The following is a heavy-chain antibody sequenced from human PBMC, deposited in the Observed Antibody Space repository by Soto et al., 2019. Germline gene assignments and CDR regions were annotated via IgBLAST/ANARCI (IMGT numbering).Heavy chain of an antibody. Sequence: SETLSLTCTVSGGSISSSSYYWGWIRQPPGKGLEWIGSIYYSGSTYYNPSLKSRVTISVDTSKNQFSLKLSSVTAADTAVYYCASPITRPTWNYYYMDVWGKGTTVTVSS. CDR2: IYYSGST. CDR1: GGSISSSSYY. J-gene: IGHJ6*03. CDR3: ASPITRPTWNYYYMDV. D-gene: IGHD5-12*01. V-gene: IGHV4-39*01.